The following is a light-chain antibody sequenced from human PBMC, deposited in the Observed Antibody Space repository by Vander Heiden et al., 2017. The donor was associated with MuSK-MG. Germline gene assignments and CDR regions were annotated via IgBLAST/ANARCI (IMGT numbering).Light chain of an antibody. CDR2: GAS. J-gene: IGKJ2*01. Sequence: EIVLTQSPDTLSLSPGERATLSCRASQSVSSNFLAWYQHTPGQTPRLLIYGASSRVTGIPDRFSGSGYGTDFTLTISRLEPEDFAVYYCQQYGNSPMYTFGQGTKLEIK. V-gene: IGKV3-20*01. CDR1: QSVSSNF. CDR3: QQYGNSPMYT.